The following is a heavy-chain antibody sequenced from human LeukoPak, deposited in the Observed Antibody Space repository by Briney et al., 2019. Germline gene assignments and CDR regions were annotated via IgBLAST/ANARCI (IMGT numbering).Heavy chain of an antibody. CDR3: ARLWGFGFDP. D-gene: IGHD1-26*01. CDR1: GFTFSSHW. V-gene: IGHV3-7*01. Sequence: GGSLRLSCAASGFTFSSHWMSWVRQAPGKGLEWVANIKQDGSEKYYVDCVKGRFTISRDNAKNSLYLQMNSLRAEDTAVYYCARLWGFGFDPWGQGTLVTVSS. J-gene: IGHJ5*02. CDR2: IKQDGSEK.